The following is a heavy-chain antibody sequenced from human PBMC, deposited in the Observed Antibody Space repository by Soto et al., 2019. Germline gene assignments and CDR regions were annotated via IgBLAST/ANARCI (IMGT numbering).Heavy chain of an antibody. CDR2: ISTYSGDT. V-gene: IGHV1-18*01. J-gene: IGHJ5*02. CDR3: ARHHGPTTSENWFDH. Sequence: QVHLVQSGVEVKTAGASVKVSCQASGYTFFTYDISWVRQAPGQGREWMGWISTYSGDTKYAQKFQGRVTMTTDTATTTAYMELRSLRSDDKAVDYCARHHGPTTSENWFDHWGQGTLVTVSS. CDR1: GYTFFTYD. D-gene: IGHD5-12*01.